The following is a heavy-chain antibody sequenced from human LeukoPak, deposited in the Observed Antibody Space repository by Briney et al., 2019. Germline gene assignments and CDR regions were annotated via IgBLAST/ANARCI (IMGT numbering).Heavy chain of an antibody. D-gene: IGHD5-12*01. CDR1: GYTFTGYY. Sequence: ASVKVSCKASGYTFTGYYMHWVRQAPGQGLEWMGWIIPNSGGTSYAQKFQGRVTITGDKSTTTAYMELSSLRSEDTAVYYCARDRGGYDPYYFDYWGQGTLVTVSS. CDR3: ARDRGGYDPYYFDY. J-gene: IGHJ4*02. V-gene: IGHV1-2*02. CDR2: IIPNSGGT.